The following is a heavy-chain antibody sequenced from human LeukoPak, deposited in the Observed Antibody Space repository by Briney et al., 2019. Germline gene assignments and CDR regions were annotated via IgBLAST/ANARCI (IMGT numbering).Heavy chain of an antibody. V-gene: IGHV3-23*01. CDR1: GFTFSSYA. CDR3: AKLEGYSSGWYFPSYSHFDY. CDR2: ISGSGGST. D-gene: IGHD6-19*01. Sequence: GGSLRLSCAASGFTFSSYAMSWVRQAPGKGLEWVSAISGSGGSTYYADSVKGRFTISRDNSKNTLYLQMNSLRAEDTAVYYCAKLEGYSSGWYFPSYSHFDYWGQGTLVTVSS. J-gene: IGHJ4*02.